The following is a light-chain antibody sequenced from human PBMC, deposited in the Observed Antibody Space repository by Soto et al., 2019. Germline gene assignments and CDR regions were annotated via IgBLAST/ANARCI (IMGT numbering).Light chain of an antibody. Sequence: QPVLTQPPSLSGAPGQRVAISCTGGSSSIGHYDVHWYQQLPGTAPKLLIYSNNNRPSGVPDRFSGSKSGTSASLAITGLQAEDEADYYCQSYDSRLGGGVFGTGTKLTVL. J-gene: IGLJ1*01. V-gene: IGLV1-40*01. CDR3: QSYDSRLGGGV. CDR2: SNN. CDR1: SSSIGHYD.